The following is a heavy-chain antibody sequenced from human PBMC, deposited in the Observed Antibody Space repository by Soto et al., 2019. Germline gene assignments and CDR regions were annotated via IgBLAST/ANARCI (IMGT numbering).Heavy chain of an antibody. J-gene: IGHJ4*02. V-gene: IGHV3-33*01. CDR2: IWHDGSNQ. CDR1: GFTFSSYG. Sequence: GGSLRLSCAASGFTFSSYGMQWVRRAPGKGLEWVAVIWHDGSNQYYADSVKGRFTISRDNSINILYLQLNSLRAEDTAVYYCARERGQIDYWGQGIQVTVSS. CDR3: ARERGQIDY.